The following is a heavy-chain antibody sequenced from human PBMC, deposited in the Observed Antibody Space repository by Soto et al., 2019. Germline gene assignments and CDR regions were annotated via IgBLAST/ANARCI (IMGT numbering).Heavy chain of an antibody. CDR3: VRDHKWAYDY. CDR2: IGPDGYKT. D-gene: IGHD1-26*01. V-gene: IGHV3-74*01. J-gene: IGHJ4*02. CDR1: GLTFSRHW. Sequence: GGSLRLSCAASGLTFSRHWMHWVRQAPGKGLSWVSHIGPDGYKTREADSVKGRFIISRDNDRNTLYLQMNSLRDDNTAVYYCVRDHKWAYDYWGQGILVTVSS.